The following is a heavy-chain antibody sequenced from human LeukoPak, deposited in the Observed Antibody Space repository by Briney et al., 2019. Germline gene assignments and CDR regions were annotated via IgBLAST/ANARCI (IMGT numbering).Heavy chain of an antibody. CDR3: ARSLTTLTYEGY. V-gene: IGHV3-21*01. CDR2: INSGSTYT. CDR1: GFTVNNNY. D-gene: IGHD1-1*01. J-gene: IGHJ4*02. Sequence: GGSLRLSCAASGFTVNNNYMSWVRQAPGKGLEWVSSINSGSTYTYYTESVKGRFTVSRDNAKNSLFLQMNSLRAEDTVIYYCARSLTTLTYEGYWGQGTLVTVSS.